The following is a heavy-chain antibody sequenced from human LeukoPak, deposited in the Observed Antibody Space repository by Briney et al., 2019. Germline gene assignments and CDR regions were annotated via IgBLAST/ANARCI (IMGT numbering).Heavy chain of an antibody. CDR2: ISLSGYT. V-gene: IGHV4-4*02. J-gene: IGHJ4*02. CDR1: GGSITSTNY. Sequence: SETLSLTCGVSGGSITSTNYWSWVRQPPGQGLEWIGEISLSGYTGFNPSLGSRVTMSLGESKNHLSLNLASVTAADTAVYYCSRESGPFSPFGHWGQGILVTVTS. D-gene: IGHD1-26*01. CDR3: SRESGPFSPFGH.